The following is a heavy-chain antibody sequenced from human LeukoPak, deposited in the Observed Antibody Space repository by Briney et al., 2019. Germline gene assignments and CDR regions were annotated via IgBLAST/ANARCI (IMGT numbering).Heavy chain of an antibody. CDR2: INTNTGNP. Sequence: ASVKVSCKAPGYTFTSYAMNWVRQAPGQGLEWMGWINTNTGNPTYAQGFTGRFVFSLDTSVSTAYLQISSLKAEDTAVYYCARDPNHYYDSSSYYGDYWGQGTLVTVSS. CDR3: ARDPNHYYDSSSYYGDY. D-gene: IGHD3-22*01. CDR1: GYTFTSYA. V-gene: IGHV7-4-1*02. J-gene: IGHJ4*02.